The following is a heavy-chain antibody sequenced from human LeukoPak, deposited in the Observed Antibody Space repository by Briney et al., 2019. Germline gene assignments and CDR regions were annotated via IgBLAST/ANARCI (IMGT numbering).Heavy chain of an antibody. Sequence: GGSLRLSCAASGFTFSNAWMNWVRQAPGKGLEWVSAISGSGGSTYYADSVKGRFTISRDNSKNTLYLQMNSLRAEDTAVYYCAKGGDSSGNDYYFDYWGQGTLVTVSS. CDR2: ISGSGGST. CDR3: AKGGDSSGNDYYFDY. J-gene: IGHJ4*02. D-gene: IGHD3-22*01. V-gene: IGHV3-23*01. CDR1: GFTFSNAW.